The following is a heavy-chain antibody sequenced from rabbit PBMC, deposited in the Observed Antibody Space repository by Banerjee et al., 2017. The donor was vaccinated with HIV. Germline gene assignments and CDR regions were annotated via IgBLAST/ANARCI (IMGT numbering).Heavy chain of an antibody. CDR2: ILGGNSGNI. J-gene: IGHJ4*01. CDR1: GFSFSSSYW. V-gene: IGHV1S40*01. Sequence: QSLEESGGDLVKPGASLTLTCTASGFSFSSSYWICWVRQAPGKGLEWIACILGGNSGNIYYASWAKGRFTISKTSTTVTLQMTSLTAADTATYFCARGIYVGYGYGSYFNLWGPGTLVTVS. CDR3: ARGIYVGYGYGSYFNL. D-gene: IGHD6-1*01.